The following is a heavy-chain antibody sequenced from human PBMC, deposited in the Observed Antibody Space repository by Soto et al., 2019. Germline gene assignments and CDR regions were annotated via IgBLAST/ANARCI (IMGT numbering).Heavy chain of an antibody. CDR1: GFTFSSYA. D-gene: IGHD2-15*01. J-gene: IGHJ5*02. Sequence: GGSLRLSCAASGFTFSSYAMHWVRQAPGKGLEWVAVISYDGSNKYYADSVKGRFTISRDNSKNTLYLQMNSLRAEDTAVYYCARDSEDIVVVVAAQEGRWFDPWGQGTMVTVYS. CDR3: ARDSEDIVVVVAAQEGRWFDP. CDR2: ISYDGSNK. V-gene: IGHV3-30-3*01.